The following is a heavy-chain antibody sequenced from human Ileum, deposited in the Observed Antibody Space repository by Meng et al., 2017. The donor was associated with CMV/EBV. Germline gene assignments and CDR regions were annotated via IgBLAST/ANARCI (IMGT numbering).Heavy chain of an antibody. Sequence: QVHLLKSGYEVKKPGASVKISCKTSGYTFTDHNIGWVRQAPGQGLEWVGWISLGNGQTVYGHKVQGRVTVTTDTSTSTAYMELRSLRSDDTAMYYCARDVWGFDYWGQGPLVTVSS. CDR1: GYTFTDHN. D-gene: IGHD7-27*01. V-gene: IGHV1-18*04. CDR2: ISLGNGQT. CDR3: ARDVWGFDY. J-gene: IGHJ4*02.